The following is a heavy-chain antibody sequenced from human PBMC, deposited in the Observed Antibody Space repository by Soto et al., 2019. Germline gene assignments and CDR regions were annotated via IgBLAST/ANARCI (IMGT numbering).Heavy chain of an antibody. D-gene: IGHD3-22*01. Sequence: ASVKVSCRASGYTFTSDAISWVRRATGQGLEWMGWISAYNGNTNYAQKLQGRVTMTTDTSTSTAYMELRSLRSDDTAVYYCARGADYYDRTTFDYWGKGTLGTV. J-gene: IGHJ4*02. V-gene: IGHV1-18*01. CDR3: ARGADYYDRTTFDY. CDR1: GYTFTSDA. CDR2: ISAYNGNT.